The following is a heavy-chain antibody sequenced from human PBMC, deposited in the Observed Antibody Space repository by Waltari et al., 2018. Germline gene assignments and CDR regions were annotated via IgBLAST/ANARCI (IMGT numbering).Heavy chain of an antibody. CDR3: ATAHGNKWYDY. D-gene: IGHD2-15*01. V-gene: IGHV3-64*01. J-gene: IGHJ4*02. CDR2: SSDDGDTT. Sequence: RQAPSKGLEYVSASSDDGDTTYYANSVKGRFTICRDNSKDTLYLQMGSLRPEDMAIYYCATAHGNKWYDYWGQGTLVTVS.